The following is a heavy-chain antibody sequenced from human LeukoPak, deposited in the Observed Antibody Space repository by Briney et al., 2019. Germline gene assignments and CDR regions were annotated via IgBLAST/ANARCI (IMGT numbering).Heavy chain of an antibody. J-gene: IGHJ4*02. D-gene: IGHD2-21*02. V-gene: IGHV1-18*01. CDR1: GYTFTSYG. CDR3: ARDPRPYCGGDCYSGGIDY. Sequence: ASVQVSCKPSGYTFTSYGISWVRQAPGQGLEWMGWISAYNGNTNYAQKLQGRVTMTTDTSTSTAYMELRSLRSDDTAVYYCARDPRPYCGGDCYSGGIDYWGQGTLVTVSS. CDR2: ISAYNGNT.